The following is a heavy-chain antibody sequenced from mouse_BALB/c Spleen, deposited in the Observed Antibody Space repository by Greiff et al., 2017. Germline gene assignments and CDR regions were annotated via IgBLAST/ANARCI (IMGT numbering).Heavy chain of an antibody. CDR1: GYTFSSYW. CDR2: ILPGSGST. D-gene: IGHD1-1*01. Sequence: VQLVESGAELMKPGASVKISCKATGYTFSSYWIEWVKQRPGHGLEWIGEILPGSGSTNYNEKFKGKATFTADTSSNTAYMQLSSLTSEDSAVYYCAVLLLRIYYAMDYWGQGTSVTVSS. J-gene: IGHJ4*01. CDR3: AVLLLRIYYAMDY. V-gene: IGHV1-9*01.